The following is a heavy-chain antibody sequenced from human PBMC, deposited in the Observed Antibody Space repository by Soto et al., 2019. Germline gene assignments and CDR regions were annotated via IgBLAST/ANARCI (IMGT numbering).Heavy chain of an antibody. CDR1: GFTFSSYS. J-gene: IGHJ6*02. CDR2: ISSSSSYI. CDR3: ARDPGNLEWLESYYYYGMDV. D-gene: IGHD3-3*01. V-gene: IGHV3-21*01. Sequence: KSGGSLRLSCAASGFTFSSYSMNWVRQAPGKGLEWVSSISSSSSYIYYADSVKGRFTISRDNAKNSLYLQMNSLRAEDTAVYYCARDPGNLEWLESYYYYGMDVWGQGTTVTVSS.